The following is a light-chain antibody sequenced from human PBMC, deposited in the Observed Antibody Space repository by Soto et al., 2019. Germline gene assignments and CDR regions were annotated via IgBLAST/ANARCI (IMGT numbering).Light chain of an antibody. CDR1: SGHSNYA. CDR3: QTWGTGIVI. Sequence: QSVLTQSPSASASLGASVKLTCTLSSGHSNYAIAWHQQQPEKGPRYLMKLNRHGSHSKGDGIPNRFSGSSSGAERYLTISSLQSEDEADYYCQTWGTGIVIFGGGTKLTVL. J-gene: IGLJ2*01. CDR2: LNRHGSH. V-gene: IGLV4-69*01.